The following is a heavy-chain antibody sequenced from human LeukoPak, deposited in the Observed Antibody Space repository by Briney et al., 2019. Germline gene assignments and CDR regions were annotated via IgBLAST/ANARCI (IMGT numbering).Heavy chain of an antibody. CDR3: ASYYASGVSAYNYYGMDV. J-gene: IGHJ6*04. D-gene: IGHD3-10*01. CDR2: MSHNRGT. V-gene: IGHV4-38-2*01. CDR1: GHSISTGYY. Sequence: SETLSPTCAVSGHSISTGYYWGWIRQPPGKGLEWIGDMSHNRGTYYNPSLKSRVTISMDTSKNQISLRLTSVTAADTAVYYCASYYASGVSAYNYYGMDVWGKGTTVTVSS.